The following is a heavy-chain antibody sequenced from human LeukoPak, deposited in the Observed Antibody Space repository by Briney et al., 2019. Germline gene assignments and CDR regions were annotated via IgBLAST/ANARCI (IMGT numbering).Heavy chain of an antibody. CDR3: ARHGSVIDWPHQNFKPNWFDP. V-gene: IGHV1-46*01. D-gene: IGHD3-9*01. CDR1: GYTFTSYY. Sequence: ASVKVSCKASGYTFTSYYMHWVRQAPGQGLEWMGIINPSGGSTSYAQKFQGRVTMTRDMSTSTVYMELSSLRSEDTAVYYCARHGSVIDWPHQNFKPNWFDPWGQGTLVTVSS. J-gene: IGHJ5*02. CDR2: INPSGGST.